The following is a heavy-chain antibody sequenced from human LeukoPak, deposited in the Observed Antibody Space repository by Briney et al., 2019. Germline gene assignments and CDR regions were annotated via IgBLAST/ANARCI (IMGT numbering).Heavy chain of an antibody. V-gene: IGHV3-48*03. CDR2: ISSSGSTI. J-gene: IGHJ4*02. CDR3: AIQGGKYYDSSGY. D-gene: IGHD3-22*01. Sequence: GGSLRLSCAASGFTFSSYEMNWVRQAPGKGLEWVSYISSSGSTIYYADSVKGRFTISRDNAKNSLYLQMNSLRAEDTAVYYCAIQGGKYYDSSGYWGQGTLVTVSS. CDR1: GFTFSSYE.